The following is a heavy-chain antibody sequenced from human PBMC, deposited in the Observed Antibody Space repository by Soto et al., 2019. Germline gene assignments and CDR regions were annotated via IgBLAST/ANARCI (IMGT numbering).Heavy chain of an antibody. Sequence: GGSLRLSCAASGFTFSSYGMHWVRQAPGKGLEWVAVISYDGSNKYYADSVKGRFTISRDNSKNTLYLQMNSLRAEDTAVYYCAKDPAYRYYYDSSGYFHGGFDYWGQGTLVTVSS. CDR2: ISYDGSNK. J-gene: IGHJ4*02. CDR3: AKDPAYRYYYDSSGYFHGGFDY. CDR1: GFTFSSYG. D-gene: IGHD3-22*01. V-gene: IGHV3-30*18.